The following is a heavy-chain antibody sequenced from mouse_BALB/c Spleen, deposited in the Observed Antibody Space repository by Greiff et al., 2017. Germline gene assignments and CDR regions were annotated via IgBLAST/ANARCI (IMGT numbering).Heavy chain of an antibody. V-gene: IGHV2-2*02. CDR2: IWSGGGT. J-gene: IGHJ2*01. CDR1: GFSLTSYC. CDR3: ARNWDY. Sequence: QVQLQQSGPGLVPPSQSLSITCPVSGFSLTSYCVHLVRQSPGKGLEWLGVIWSGGGTDYNAAFISRLSISKDNSKSQVFFKMNSLQANDTAIYYCARNWDYWGQGTTLTVSS.